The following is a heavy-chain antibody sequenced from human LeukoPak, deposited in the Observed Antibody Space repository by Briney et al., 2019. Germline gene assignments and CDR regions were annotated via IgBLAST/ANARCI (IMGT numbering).Heavy chain of an antibody. V-gene: IGHV1-2*06. CDR1: GYTFTGYY. Sequence: AASVKVSXKASGYTFTGYYMHWVRQAPGQGLEWMGRINPNSGGTNYAQKFQGRVTMTRDTSISTAYMELSRLRSDDTAVYYCARGYDSSGYYYYWGQGTLVTVSS. D-gene: IGHD3-22*01. J-gene: IGHJ4*02. CDR3: ARGYDSSGYYYY. CDR2: INPNSGGT.